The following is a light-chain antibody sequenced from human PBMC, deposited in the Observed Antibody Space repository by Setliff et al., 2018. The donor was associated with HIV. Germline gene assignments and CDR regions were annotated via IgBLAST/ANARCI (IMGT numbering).Light chain of an antibody. CDR1: QSISGS. Sequence: DIQMTQSSSTLSASVGDRVTITCRASQSISGSLAWYQQKPGKAPKLLIYKASSLEGGVPSRFSGSGSGTEFTLTISSLQPDDFAIYYCQQYNSLPVTFGGGTKVDIK. CDR2: KAS. V-gene: IGKV1-5*03. CDR3: QQYNSLPVT. J-gene: IGKJ4*01.